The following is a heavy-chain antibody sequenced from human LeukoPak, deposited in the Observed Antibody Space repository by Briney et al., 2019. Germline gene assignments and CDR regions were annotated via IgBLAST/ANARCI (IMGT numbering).Heavy chain of an antibody. Sequence: PGGSLRLSCAASGFTFSSYGMHWVRQAPGKGLEWVAVIWYDGSNKYYADSVKGRFTISRDNSKNTLYLQMNSLRAEDTAVYYCAKRGYISGSPHGIDVWGQGTTVTVSS. J-gene: IGHJ6*02. CDR2: IWYDGSNK. CDR1: GFTFSSYG. V-gene: IGHV3-33*06. CDR3: AKRGYISGSPHGIDV. D-gene: IGHD6-19*01.